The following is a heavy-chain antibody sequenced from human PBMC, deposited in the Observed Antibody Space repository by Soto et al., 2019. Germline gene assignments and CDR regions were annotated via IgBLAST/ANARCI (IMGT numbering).Heavy chain of an antibody. J-gene: IGHJ6*02. CDR1: GFTFSNAW. CDR3: TTDRNGDSSKRIDYGMDV. CDR2: IKSKTDGGTT. V-gene: IGHV3-15*07. Sequence: TGGSLRLSCAASGFTFSNAWMNWVRQAPGKGLEWVSRIKSKTDGGTTDYAAPVKGRFTISRDDSKNTLYLQMNSLKTEDTAVYYCTTDRNGDSSKRIDYGMDVWGQGTTVTVSS. D-gene: IGHD4-17*01.